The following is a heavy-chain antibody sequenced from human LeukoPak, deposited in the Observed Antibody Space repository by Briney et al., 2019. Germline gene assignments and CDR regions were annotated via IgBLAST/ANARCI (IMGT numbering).Heavy chain of an antibody. CDR3: TSGYFVHTFDY. CDR1: GVSIRSSSYY. D-gene: IGHD5-18*01. V-gene: IGHV4-39*01. Sequence: SETLSLTCTVSGVSIRSSSYYWGWVRQPPGKGLEWIGTIYFTGNTYYHPSLKTRVTISVDTSKDQFSLKLSSVTAADTAIYFCTSGYFVHTFDYWGQGALVTVSS. CDR2: IYFTGNT. J-gene: IGHJ4*02.